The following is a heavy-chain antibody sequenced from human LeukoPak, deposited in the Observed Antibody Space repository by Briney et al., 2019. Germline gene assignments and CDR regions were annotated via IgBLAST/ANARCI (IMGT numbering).Heavy chain of an antibody. CDR3: ARGYCSSTSCYYHYYYYMDV. J-gene: IGHJ6*03. Sequence: ASVKVSCKASGYTLTGNYMHWVRQAPGQGLEWMGWINPNSGGTNFAQKFQGRVTVTRDTSISTAYMELSRLRSDDTAVYYCARGYCSSTSCYYHYYYYMDVWGKGTTVTVSS. D-gene: IGHD2-2*01. CDR2: INPNSGGT. CDR1: GYTLTGNY. V-gene: IGHV1-2*02.